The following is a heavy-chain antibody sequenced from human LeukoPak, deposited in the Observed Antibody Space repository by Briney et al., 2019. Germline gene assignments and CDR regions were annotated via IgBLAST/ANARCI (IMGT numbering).Heavy chain of an antibody. CDR1: GGSISSSF. V-gene: IGHV4-59*01. CDR2: IYSSGSGST. J-gene: IGHJ4*02. D-gene: IGHD6-19*01. CDR3: ATLYSSAWAALDF. Sequence: SETLSLTCTVSGGSISSSFWSWVRQPPGKGLEWIGYIYSSGSGSTSYNPSLKSRVTISVDTSKNQFSLNLSSVTAADTAVYYCATLYSSAWAALDFWGQGALVTVSS.